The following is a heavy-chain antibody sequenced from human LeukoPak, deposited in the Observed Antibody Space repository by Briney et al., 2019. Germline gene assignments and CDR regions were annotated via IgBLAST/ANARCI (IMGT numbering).Heavy chain of an antibody. V-gene: IGHV3-66*01. CDR1: GFTVRSTY. CDR2: IYSGGAT. CDR3: AREGGSCFRGYFDY. Sequence: GGSLRLSCAASGFTVRSTYMNWVRQAPGKGLEWISVIYSGGATHYAGSVKGRFTISRDSSKNTLDLQMNSLRAEDTAVYYCAREGGSCFRGYFDYWGQGTLVTVSS. J-gene: IGHJ4*02. D-gene: IGHD2-15*01.